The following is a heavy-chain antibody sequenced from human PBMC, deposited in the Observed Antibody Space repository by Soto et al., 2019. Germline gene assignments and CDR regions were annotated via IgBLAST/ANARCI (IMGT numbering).Heavy chain of an antibody. D-gene: IGHD2-15*01. V-gene: IGHV1-8*01. CDR1: GYTFTSYD. CDR2: MNPNSGNT. J-gene: IGHJ3*02. CDR3: ERVGYCSGGSCYSGVGAFDI. Sequence: QVQLVQSGAEVKKPGASVKVSCKASGYTFTSYDINWVRQATGQGLEWMGWMNPNSGNTGYAQKFQGRVTMSRNTSISTAYMELSSLRSEHTAVYYWERVGYCSGGSCYSGVGAFDIWGKGTMVTVSS.